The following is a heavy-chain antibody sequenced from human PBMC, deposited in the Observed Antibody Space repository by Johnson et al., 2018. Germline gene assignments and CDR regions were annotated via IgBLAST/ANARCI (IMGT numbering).Heavy chain of an antibody. CDR1: GYTFTSYY. V-gene: IGHV1-46*01. D-gene: IGHD6-13*01. J-gene: IGHJ1*01. CDR3: ARGAAAAPYGYFQH. CDR2: INPSGGST. Sequence: QVQLVESGAEVKKXGSSVKVSCKASGYTFTSYYMHWVRQAPGQGLEWMGIINPSGGSTSYAPKFQGRDTMTRDTSTSTAYMELSSLRSEDTAVYYCARGAAAAPYGYFQHWGQGTLVTVSS.